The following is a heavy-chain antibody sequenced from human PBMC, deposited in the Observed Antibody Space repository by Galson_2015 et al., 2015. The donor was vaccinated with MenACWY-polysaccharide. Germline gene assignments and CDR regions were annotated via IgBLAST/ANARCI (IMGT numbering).Heavy chain of an antibody. Sequence: SLRLSCAASGFTFDDYAMHWVRQAPGRGLEWVSGISWNSGSIAYADSVKGRFTISRDNAKNSLYLQMNSLRAEDTALYYCAKDNNSPWSNYYYTDVWGEGTTVTVSS. J-gene: IGHJ6*03. D-gene: IGHD1-1*01. V-gene: IGHV3-9*01. CDR2: ISWNSGSI. CDR1: GFTFDDYA. CDR3: AKDNNSPWSNYYYTDV.